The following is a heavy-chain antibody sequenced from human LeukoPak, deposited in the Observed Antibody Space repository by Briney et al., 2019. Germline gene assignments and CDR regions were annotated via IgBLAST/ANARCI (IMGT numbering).Heavy chain of an antibody. CDR2: ISWNSGSI. CDR1: GFTFDDYV. J-gene: IGHJ6*02. V-gene: IGHV3-9*01. D-gene: IGHD1-7*01. Sequence: PGGSLRLSCAASGFTFDDYVMHWVRQAPGKGLEWVSGISWNSGSIGYADSVKGRFTISRDNAKNSLYLQMNSLRAEDTALYYCAKTSQTGTSYYYYYGMDVWGQGTTVTVSS. CDR3: AKTSQTGTSYYYYYGMDV.